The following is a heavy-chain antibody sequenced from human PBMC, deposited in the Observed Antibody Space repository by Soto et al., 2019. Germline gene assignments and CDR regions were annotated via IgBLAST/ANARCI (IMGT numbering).Heavy chain of an antibody. D-gene: IGHD3-22*01. CDR2: ISGSGGST. CDR3: AKDGTMGRTDLYYYDSSGYYTKFGAFDI. J-gene: IGHJ3*02. V-gene: IGHV3-23*01. CDR1: GFTFSSYA. Sequence: GGSLRLSCAASGFTFSSYAMSWVRQAPGKGLEWVSAISGSGGSTYYADSVKGRFTISRDNSKNTLYLQMNSLRAEDTAVYYCAKDGTMGRTDLYYYDSSGYYTKFGAFDIWGQGTMVTVSS.